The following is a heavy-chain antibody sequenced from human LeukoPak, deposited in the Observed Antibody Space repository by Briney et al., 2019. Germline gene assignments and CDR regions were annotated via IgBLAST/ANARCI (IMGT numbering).Heavy chain of an antibody. V-gene: IGHV3-23*01. D-gene: IGHD6-13*01. Sequence: GGSLRLSCAASGFTFSSYAMSWVRQAPGEGLEWVSAISGSGGSTYYADSVKGRFTISRDNSKNTLYLQMNSLRAEDTAVYYCAKDGSIAAAGMGYYYYGMDVWGQGTTVTVSS. J-gene: IGHJ6*02. CDR3: AKDGSIAAAGMGYYYYGMDV. CDR1: GFTFSSYA. CDR2: ISGSGGST.